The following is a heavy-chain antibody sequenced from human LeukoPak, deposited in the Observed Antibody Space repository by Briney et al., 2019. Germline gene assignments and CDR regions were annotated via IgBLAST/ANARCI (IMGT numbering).Heavy chain of an antibody. V-gene: IGHV3-23*01. Sequence: GGSLRLSCAASGFTFSSYAMSWVRQAPGKGLEWVSAISGSGGKTYYADSVKGRFTISRDNSKNTLYLQMNSLRAEDTAIYYCVKDEDIVVVPAALDYWGQGTLVTVSS. CDR2: ISGSGGKT. J-gene: IGHJ4*02. CDR3: VKDEDIVVVPAALDY. D-gene: IGHD2-2*01. CDR1: GFTFSSYA.